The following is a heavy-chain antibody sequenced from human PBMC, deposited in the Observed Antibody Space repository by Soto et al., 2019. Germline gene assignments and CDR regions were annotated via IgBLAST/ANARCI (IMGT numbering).Heavy chain of an antibody. V-gene: IGHV3-23*01. CDR2: ISSNGVST. Sequence: GGSLRLSCAASGFIFSDYGMAWVRQAPGKGLQWVSGISSNGVSTYYADSVKGRFTISRDNSINTLFLEMNSLTVEDTAIYYCAKITVRQWLLSRYLDYWGQGSPVTVSS. CDR1: GFIFSDYG. J-gene: IGHJ4*02. CDR3: AKITVRQWLLSRYLDY. D-gene: IGHD3-3*01.